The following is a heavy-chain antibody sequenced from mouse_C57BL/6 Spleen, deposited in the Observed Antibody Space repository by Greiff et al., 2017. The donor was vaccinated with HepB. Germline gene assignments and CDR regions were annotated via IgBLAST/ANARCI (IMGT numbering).Heavy chain of an antibody. J-gene: IGHJ1*03. Sequence: QVQLQQPGAELVKPGASVKLSCKASGYTFTSYWMQWVKQRPGQGLEWIGEIDPSDSYTNYNQKFKGKATLTVDTSSSTAYMQLSSLTSEDSAVYDCAREGDYYGKYFDVWGTGTTVTVSS. CDR3: AREGDYYGKYFDV. CDR2: IDPSDSYT. CDR1: GYTFTSYW. D-gene: IGHD1-1*01. V-gene: IGHV1-50*01.